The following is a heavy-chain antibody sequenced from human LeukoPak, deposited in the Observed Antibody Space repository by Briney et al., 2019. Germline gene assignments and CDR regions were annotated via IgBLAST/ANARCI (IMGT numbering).Heavy chain of an antibody. J-gene: IGHJ4*02. D-gene: IGHD3-16*01. Sequence: GGSLRLSCAASVFDFSSNWMHWVRHAPGQGLVWVSRIKGDGISTNYADSVKGRFTISRDNTKNTLYLQMNSLRAEDTAVYYCASSLGPLTEYWGQGTLVTVSS. V-gene: IGHV3-74*01. CDR1: VFDFSSNW. CDR2: IKGDGIST. CDR3: ASSLGPLTEY.